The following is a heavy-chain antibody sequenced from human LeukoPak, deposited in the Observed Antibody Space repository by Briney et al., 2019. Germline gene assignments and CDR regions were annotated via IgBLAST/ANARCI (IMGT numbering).Heavy chain of an antibody. D-gene: IGHD3-22*01. CDR3: AKEEGYYYDSGGYYVEYFQH. J-gene: IGHJ1*01. CDR2: ISGSGGTT. V-gene: IGHV3-23*01. CDR1: GFTFSSYA. Sequence: GGSLRLSCAASGFTFSSYAMGWVRQAPGKGLEWVSAISGSGGTTYYADSVKGRFTFSRDNSKNTLYLQMNSLRAEDTAVYYCAKEEGYYYDSGGYYVEYFQHWGQGTLVTVSS.